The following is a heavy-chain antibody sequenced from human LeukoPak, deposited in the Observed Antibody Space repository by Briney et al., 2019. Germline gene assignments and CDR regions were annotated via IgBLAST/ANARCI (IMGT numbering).Heavy chain of an antibody. Sequence: SETLSLTCTVSGGSISSSSYYWGWIRQPPGKGLEWIGSIYYSGSTYYNPSLKSRVTISVDTSKNQFSLKLSSVTAAGTAVYYCARGIVGATRIDYWGQGTLVTVSS. CDR2: IYYSGST. CDR1: GGSISSSSYY. J-gene: IGHJ4*02. D-gene: IGHD1-26*01. CDR3: ARGIVGATRIDY. V-gene: IGHV4-39*01.